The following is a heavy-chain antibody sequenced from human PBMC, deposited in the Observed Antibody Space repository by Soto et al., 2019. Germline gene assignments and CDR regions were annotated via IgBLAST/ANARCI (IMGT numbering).Heavy chain of an antibody. CDR2: ISWNSGSI. D-gene: IGHD6-13*01. V-gene: IGHV3-9*01. Sequence: EVQLVESGGGLVQPGRSLRLSCAASGFTFDDYAMHWVRQAPGKGLEWVSGISWNSGSIGYADSVKGRFTISRDNAKNSLYLQMNSLRAEDTALYYCAKDIVAGRQRTAAAGTYWYFDLWGRGTLVTVSS. CDR3: AKDIVAGRQRTAAAGTYWYFDL. J-gene: IGHJ2*01. CDR1: GFTFDDYA.